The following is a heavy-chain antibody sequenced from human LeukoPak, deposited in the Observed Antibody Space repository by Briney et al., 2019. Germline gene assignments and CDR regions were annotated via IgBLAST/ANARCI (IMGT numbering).Heavy chain of an antibody. CDR3: ARDRPIYYDSSGYPDY. D-gene: IGHD3-22*01. CDR2: IYYSGST. CDR1: GGSISSSSYY. Sequence: PSETLSLTCTVSGGSISSSSYYWGWIRQPPGKGLEWIGSIYYSGSTYYNPSLKSRVTISVDTSKNQFSLKLSSVTAADTAVYYCARDRPIYYDSSGYPDYCGQGTLVTVSS. J-gene: IGHJ4*02. V-gene: IGHV4-39*07.